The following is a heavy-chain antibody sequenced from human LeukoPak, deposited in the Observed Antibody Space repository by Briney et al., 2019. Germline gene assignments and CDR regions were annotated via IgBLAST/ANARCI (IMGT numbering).Heavy chain of an antibody. D-gene: IGHD6-19*01. V-gene: IGHV4-39*01. CDR3: ATHPYSNGNNDYNMDV. CDR2: IDNSGST. CDR1: GGSISSSRYY. Sequence: SETLSLTCTVSGGSISSSRYYWGWIRQPPGKGLEWIGRIDNSGSTSYNPSLNSRVTISVDTSKNQFSLKLSSVTATDTAVYYCATHPYSNGNNDYNMDVWGQGTTVTASS. J-gene: IGHJ6*03.